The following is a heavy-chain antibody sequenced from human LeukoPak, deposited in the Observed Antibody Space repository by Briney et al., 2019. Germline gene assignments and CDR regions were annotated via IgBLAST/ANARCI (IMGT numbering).Heavy chain of an antibody. D-gene: IGHD2-8*02. CDR3: AREFGYCTGGVCYTNFDC. CDR1: GFTFSSYS. J-gene: IGHJ4*02. Sequence: PGGSLRLSCAASGFTFSSYSMNWVRQAPGKGLEWVSYISSSSSTIYYADSVKGRFTISRDNAKNSLYLQMNSLRDEDTAVYYCAREFGYCTGGVCYTNFDCWGQGTLVTVSS. V-gene: IGHV3-48*02. CDR2: ISSSSSTI.